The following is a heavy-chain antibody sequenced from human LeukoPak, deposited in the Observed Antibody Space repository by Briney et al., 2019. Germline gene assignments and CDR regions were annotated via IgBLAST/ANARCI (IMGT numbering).Heavy chain of an antibody. CDR3: AREGKYYYGSGSYQTIDY. Sequence: SETLSLTCTVSGGSISSYYWSWIRQPPGKGLEWIGYIYYSGSTNYNPSLKSRVTISVDTPKNQFSLKLSSVTAADTAVYYCAREGKYYYGSGSYQTIDYWGQGTLVTVSS. V-gene: IGHV4-59*12. J-gene: IGHJ4*02. D-gene: IGHD3-10*01. CDR1: GGSISSYY. CDR2: IYYSGST.